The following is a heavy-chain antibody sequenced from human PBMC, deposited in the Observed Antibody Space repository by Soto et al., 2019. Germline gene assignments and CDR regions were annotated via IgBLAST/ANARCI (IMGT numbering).Heavy chain of an antibody. V-gene: IGHV3-64*01. CDR3: ARGLAYFDY. J-gene: IGHJ4*02. CDR2: INSNGGST. CDR1: GFTFSSYA. Sequence: EVQLVESGGGLVQPGGSLRLSCAASGFTFSSYAMHWVRQAPGKGLEYVSPINSNGGSTYYENSVKGRFTIPRDNSKNTLYLQMGSLRAEDMAVYYCARGLAYFDYWGQGTLVTVSS.